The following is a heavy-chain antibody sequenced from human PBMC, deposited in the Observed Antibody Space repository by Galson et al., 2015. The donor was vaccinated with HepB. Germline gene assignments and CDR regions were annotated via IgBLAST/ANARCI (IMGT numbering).Heavy chain of an antibody. Sequence: SLRLSCAASGFTFSSYSVNWVRQAPGRGLEWVSSFTLTGTYIYYADSVKGRFTISRDNAKNSLYLQMNSLRAEDTAVYYCARDTGRPYWYFDLWGRGTLVTVSS. CDR3: ARDTGRPYWYFDL. CDR1: GFTFSSYS. D-gene: IGHD1-1*01. J-gene: IGHJ2*01. CDR2: FTLTGTYI. V-gene: IGHV3-21*01.